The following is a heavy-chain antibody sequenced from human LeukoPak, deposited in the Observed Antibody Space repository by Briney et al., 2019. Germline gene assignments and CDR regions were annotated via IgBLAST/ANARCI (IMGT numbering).Heavy chain of an antibody. V-gene: IGHV3-9*01. Sequence: PGRSLRLSCAASGFTFDDYAMLWVRQAPGKGLEWVSGISWNSGSIGYADSVEGRFTISRDNAKNSLYPQMNSLRAEDTALYYCAKDISWASSSSWCYDYWGQGTLVTVSS. J-gene: IGHJ4*02. CDR3: AKDISWASSSSWCYDY. CDR2: ISWNSGSI. CDR1: GFTFDDYA. D-gene: IGHD6-13*01.